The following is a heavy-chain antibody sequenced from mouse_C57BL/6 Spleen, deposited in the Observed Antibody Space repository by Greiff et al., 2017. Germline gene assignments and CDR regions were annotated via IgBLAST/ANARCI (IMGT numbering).Heavy chain of an antibody. V-gene: IGHV3-6*01. D-gene: IGHD1-1*01. CDR3: ARETPHYYGSSYGYFDV. Sequence: VQLQQSGPGLVKPSQSLSLTCSVTGYSITSGYYWNWLRQFPGNKLEWMGYISYDGSTNYNPSLKNRISITRDTSKNQFFLKLNSVTTEDTATYYCARETPHYYGSSYGYFDVWGTGTTVTVSS. CDR2: ISYDGST. CDR1: GYSITSGYY. J-gene: IGHJ1*03.